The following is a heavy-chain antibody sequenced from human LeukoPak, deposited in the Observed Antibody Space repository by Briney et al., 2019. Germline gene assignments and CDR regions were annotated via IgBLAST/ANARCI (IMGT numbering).Heavy chain of an antibody. CDR3: SVVTDY. Sequence: GRSLRLSCRTSGFTFSDYIMSWFRQAPGKGLEWVGFIRNKASGGSTEYAASVQGRFTISRDDSKSIAYLQMNSLQTEDTAVYYCSVVTDYWGQGTMDAVSS. J-gene: IGHJ4*02. CDR2: IRNKASGGST. V-gene: IGHV3-49*03. CDR1: GFTFSDYI. D-gene: IGHD2-21*02.